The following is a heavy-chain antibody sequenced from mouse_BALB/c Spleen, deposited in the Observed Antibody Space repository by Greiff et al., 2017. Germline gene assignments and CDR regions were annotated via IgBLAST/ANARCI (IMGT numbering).Heavy chain of an antibody. Sequence: QVQLQQSGAELMKPGASVKISCKATGYTFSSYWIEWVKQRPGHGLEWIGEILPGSGSTNYNEKFKGKATFTADTSSNTAYMQLSSLTSEDSAVYYCARTWPYYSNYRYYFDYWGQGTTLTVSS. CDR2: ILPGSGST. CDR3: ARTWPYYSNYRYYFDY. V-gene: IGHV1-9*01. D-gene: IGHD2-5*01. CDR1: GYTFSSYW. J-gene: IGHJ2*01.